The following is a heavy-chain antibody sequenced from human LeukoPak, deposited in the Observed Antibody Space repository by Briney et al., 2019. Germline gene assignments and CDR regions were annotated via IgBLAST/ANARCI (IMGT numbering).Heavy chain of an antibody. CDR2: ISGDGGST. D-gene: IGHD6-6*01. J-gene: IGHJ3*02. CDR1: GFTFSSYG. V-gene: IGHV3-43*02. Sequence: GGSLRLSCAASGFTFSSYGMHWVRQAPGKGLEWVSLISGDGGSTYYADSVKGRFTISRDNSKNSLYLQMNSLRTEDTALYYCAKDMVERLVLSEAFDIWGQGTMVTVSS. CDR3: AKDMVERLVLSEAFDI.